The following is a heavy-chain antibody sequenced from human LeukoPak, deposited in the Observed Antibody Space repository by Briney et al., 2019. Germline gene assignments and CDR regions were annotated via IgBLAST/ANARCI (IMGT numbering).Heavy chain of an antibody. CDR3: ATDFGLVGATMGAQH. CDR1: GYTLTESS. D-gene: IGHD1-26*01. V-gene: IGHV1-24*01. J-gene: IGHJ1*01. Sequence: ASVKVSCKVSGYTLTESSMHWVRQAPGKGLEWMGGFDPEDGETIYAQKFQGRVTMTEDTSTDTAYMELSSLRSEDTAVYYCATDFGLVGATMGAQHWGQGTLVTVSS. CDR2: FDPEDGET.